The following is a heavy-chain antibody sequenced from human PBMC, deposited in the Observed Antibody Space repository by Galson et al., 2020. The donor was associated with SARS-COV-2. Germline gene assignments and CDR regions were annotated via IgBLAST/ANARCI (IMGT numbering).Heavy chain of an antibody. CDR2: ISAYNGNT. D-gene: IGHD3-3*01. V-gene: IGHV1-18*04. J-gene: IGHJ4*02. Sequence: ASVKVSCKASGYTFTSYGISWVRQAPGQGLEWMGWISAYNGNTNYAQKLQGRVTMTTDTSTSTAYMELRSLRSDDTAVYYCARDRWIEVTIFGVVITDYYFDYWGQGTLVTVSS. CDR3: ARDRWIEVTIFGVVITDYYFDY. CDR1: GYTFTSYG.